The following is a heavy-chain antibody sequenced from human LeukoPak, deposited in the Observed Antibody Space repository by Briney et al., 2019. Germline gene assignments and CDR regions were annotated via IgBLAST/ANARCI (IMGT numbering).Heavy chain of an antibody. D-gene: IGHD1-1*01. J-gene: IGHJ3*02. CDR1: GGSFSGHY. V-gene: IGHV4-34*01. CDR2: INHSGST. Sequence: PSETLSLTCAVSGGSFSGHYWNWIRQPPGKGLEWIGEINHSGSTNYNPSLKSRVTISVDTSKNQFSLKLSSVTAADTAVYYCAREERFQKTYRHGAFDIWGQGTMVTVSS. CDR3: AREERFQKTYRHGAFDI.